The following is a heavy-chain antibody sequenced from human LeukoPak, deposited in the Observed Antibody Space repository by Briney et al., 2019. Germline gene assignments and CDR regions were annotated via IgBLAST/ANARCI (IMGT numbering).Heavy chain of an antibody. D-gene: IGHD3-10*02. CDR3: ARRTMSPAGIPDYFAP. CDR2: IYYSGSA. V-gene: IGHV4-39*01. CDR1: GGSISDSDYF. Sequence: SDTLSLTCSVSGGSISDSDYFWGWIRQPPGKGLGWIATIYYSGSAFYNPSLKSRVTISADTSKNQFSLNLRSVTAADTAVYYCARRTMSPAGIPDYFAPWGQGTLVTVSS. J-gene: IGHJ5*02.